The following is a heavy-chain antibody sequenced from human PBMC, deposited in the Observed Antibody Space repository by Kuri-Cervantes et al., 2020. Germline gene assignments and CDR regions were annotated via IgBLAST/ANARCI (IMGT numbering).Heavy chain of an antibody. Sequence: SETLSLTCTASGGPISSYYWSWIRQPAGKGLEWIGRIYTSGSTNYNPSLKSRVTISVDTSKKQFSLKLNSVTAADTAVYYCARAGAGDCSSTSCIDYWGQGTTVTVSS. V-gene: IGHV4-4*07. J-gene: IGHJ4*03. D-gene: IGHD2-2*01. CDR2: IYTSGST. CDR3: ARAGAGDCSSTSCIDY. CDR1: GGPISSYY.